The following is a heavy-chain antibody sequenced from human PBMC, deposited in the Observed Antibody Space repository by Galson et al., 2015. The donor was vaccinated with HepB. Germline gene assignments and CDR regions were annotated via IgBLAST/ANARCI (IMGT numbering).Heavy chain of an antibody. CDR1: GFIFNTYG. V-gene: IGHV3-33*01. CDR3: ARPYRPDECDFLIEY. J-gene: IGHJ4*02. CDR2: IWYDGLNK. Sequence: SLRLSCAASGFIFNTYGMHWVRQAPGKGLEWVAVIWYDGLNKYYVDSVKGRFTISRDNSKNTLYLQMNSLRAEDTAVYYCARPYRPDECDFLIEYWGRGTLVTVSS. D-gene: IGHD3/OR15-3a*01.